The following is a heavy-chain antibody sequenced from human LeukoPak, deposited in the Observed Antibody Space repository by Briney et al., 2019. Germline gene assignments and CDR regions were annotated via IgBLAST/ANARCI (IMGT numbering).Heavy chain of an antibody. D-gene: IGHD3-10*01. CDR1: GFTFSSYA. V-gene: IGHV3-30*09. CDR2: ISYDGSNK. CDR3: ARVPLWFGELFYYFDY. J-gene: IGHJ4*02. Sequence: PGGSLRLSCAASGFTFSSYAMHWVRQAPGKGLEWVAVISYDGSNKYYADSVKGRFAISRDNSKNTLYLQMNSLRAEDTAVYYCARVPLWFGELFYYFDYWGQGTLVTVSS.